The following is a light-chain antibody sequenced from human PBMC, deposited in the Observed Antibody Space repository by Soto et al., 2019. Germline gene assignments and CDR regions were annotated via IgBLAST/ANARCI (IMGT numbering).Light chain of an antibody. CDR1: QSISSW. CDR2: DAS. CDR3: QQYNSYPLT. Sequence: DIPMTQSPSTLSASVGDRVTITCRASQSISSWLAWYQQKPGKAPKLLIYDASSLESGVPSRFSGSGSGTEFTLTISSLQPDDFAAYYCQQYNSYPLTFGGGTKVEIK. V-gene: IGKV1-5*01. J-gene: IGKJ4*01.